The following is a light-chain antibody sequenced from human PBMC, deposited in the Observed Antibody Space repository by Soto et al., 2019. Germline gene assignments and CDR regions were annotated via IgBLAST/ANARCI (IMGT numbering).Light chain of an antibody. Sequence: QSALTQPPSASGSPGQSVTISCTGTSSEVGGYKIVSWYQQHPGKATKLLIFEVSRLPSGVPDRFSGYKSGKTGSLTGAGRQAEDEADNDCSSYAGNNKVVFGGGTKVTV. V-gene: IGLV2-8*01. CDR1: SSEVGGYKI. CDR3: SSYAGNNKVV. CDR2: EVS. J-gene: IGLJ2*01.